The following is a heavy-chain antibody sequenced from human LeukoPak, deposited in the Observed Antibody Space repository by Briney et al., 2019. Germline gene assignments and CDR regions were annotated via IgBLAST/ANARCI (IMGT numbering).Heavy chain of an antibody. CDR2: IYYSGST. CDR1: GGSIRPHY. J-gene: IGHJ3*02. D-gene: IGHD6-19*01. CDR3: ARRDSSGWLFDAFDI. Sequence: SETLSLTCAVSGGSIRPHYWSWIRQPPGKGLEWIGYIYYSGSTNYNPSLKSRVTISVDTSKNQFSLKLSSVTAADTAVYYCARRDSSGWLFDAFDIWGQGTMVTVSS. V-gene: IGHV4-59*08.